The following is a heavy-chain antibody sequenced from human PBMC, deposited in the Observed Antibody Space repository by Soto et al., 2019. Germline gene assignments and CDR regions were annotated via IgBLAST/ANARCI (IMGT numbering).Heavy chain of an antibody. CDR2: ISGSGGST. V-gene: IGHV3-23*01. CDR3: AKGGISGVVTTYFDY. D-gene: IGHD3-3*01. J-gene: IGHJ4*02. Sequence: GGSLRLSCAASGFTFSSYAMSWVRQAPGKGLEWVSAISGSGGSTYYSDSVKGRFTISRDNSKNALYLQLSSLKAEDTAVYYCAKGGISGVVTTYFDYWGQGTLVTVSS. CDR1: GFTFSSYA.